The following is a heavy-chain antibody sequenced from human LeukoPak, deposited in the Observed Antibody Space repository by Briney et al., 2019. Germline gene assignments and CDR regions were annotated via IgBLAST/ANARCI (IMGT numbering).Heavy chain of an antibody. CDR3: ARAYYYGSGTYYYYYYGMDV. V-gene: IGHV7-4-1*02. J-gene: IGHJ6*02. Sequence: VASVKVSCKASGYTFTSYAMNWVRQAPGQGLEWMGWINTNTGNPTYAQGFTGRFVSSLDTSVSTAYLQISSLKAEDTAVYYCARAYYYGSGTYYYYYYGMDVWGQGTTVTVSS. CDR1: GYTFTSYA. CDR2: INTNTGNP. D-gene: IGHD3-10*01.